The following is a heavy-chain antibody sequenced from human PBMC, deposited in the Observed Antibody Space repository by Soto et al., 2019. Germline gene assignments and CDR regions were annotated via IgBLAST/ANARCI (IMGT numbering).Heavy chain of an antibody. J-gene: IGHJ6*02. V-gene: IGHV3-23*01. CDR2: ISGSGGIT. Sequence: GCSLRLSCAAAGLIFSNFAMSWVRQAPGKGLEWVSAISGSGGITYYADSVKGRFTISRDNSKNMLYVQMNSLRVEDTAVYYCAKDRAPSDVWGQGTTVTGSS. CDR3: AKDRAPSDV. CDR1: GLIFSNFA.